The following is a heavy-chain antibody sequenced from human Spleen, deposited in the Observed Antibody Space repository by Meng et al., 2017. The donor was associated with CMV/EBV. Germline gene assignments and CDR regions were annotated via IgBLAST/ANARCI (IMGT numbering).Heavy chain of an antibody. D-gene: IGHD2-2*01. CDR3: ARADSHIVVVPAAISAGYYFDY. J-gene: IGHJ4*02. V-gene: IGHV4-34*01. CDR2: INHSGST. Sequence: YYWSWIRQPPGKGLEWIGEINHSGSTNYNPSLKSRVTISVDTSKNQFSLKLSSVTAADTAVYYCARADSHIVVVPAAISAGYYFDYWGQGTLVTVSS. CDR1: YY.